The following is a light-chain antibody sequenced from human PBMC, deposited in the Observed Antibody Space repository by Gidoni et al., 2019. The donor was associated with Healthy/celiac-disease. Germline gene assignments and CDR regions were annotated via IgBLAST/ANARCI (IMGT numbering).Light chain of an antibody. CDR3: QQYDNLPIT. Sequence: DIQMTQSPSSLSASVGDRVTITCQASQDISNYLNWYQQKPRKAPKLLIYDASNLETGVPSRFSGSGSGTDFTFTISSLQPEDIATYYCQQYDNLPITFGKGTRLEIK. CDR1: QDISNY. V-gene: IGKV1-33*01. J-gene: IGKJ5*01. CDR2: DAS.